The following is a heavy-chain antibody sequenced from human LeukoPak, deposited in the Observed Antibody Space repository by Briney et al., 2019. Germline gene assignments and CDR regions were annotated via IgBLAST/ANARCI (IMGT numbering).Heavy chain of an antibody. CDR2: ISYDGSNK. D-gene: IGHD3-3*01. CDR3: ARVRLRFLEWLRLWDAFDI. Sequence: GGSLRLSCAASGFTFSSYAMRWVRQAPGKGLEWVAVISYDGSNKYYADSVKGRFTISRDNSKNTLYLQMNSLRAEDTAVYYCARVRLRFLEWLRLWDAFDIWGQGTMVTVSS. J-gene: IGHJ3*02. CDR1: GFTFSSYA. V-gene: IGHV3-30-3*01.